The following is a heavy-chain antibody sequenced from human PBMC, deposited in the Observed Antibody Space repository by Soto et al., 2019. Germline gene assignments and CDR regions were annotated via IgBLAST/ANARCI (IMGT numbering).Heavy chain of an antibody. Sequence: QVQLAESGGGVVQSGRSLRLSCAASGFALSSFDMHWVRQAPGKGLEWVAVIWYDGSNEYYADSVKGRFTISRDNSKNTLYLQMNSLRVEDTAVYYCARDALVRGVHPPDYWGQATLVTVSS. CDR1: GFALSSFD. CDR2: IWYDGSNE. J-gene: IGHJ4*02. D-gene: IGHD3-10*01. CDR3: ARDALVRGVHPPDY. V-gene: IGHV3-33*01.